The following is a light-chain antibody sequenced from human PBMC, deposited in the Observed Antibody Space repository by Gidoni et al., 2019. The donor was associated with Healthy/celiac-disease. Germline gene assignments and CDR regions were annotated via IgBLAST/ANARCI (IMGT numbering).Light chain of an antibody. V-gene: IGKV3-11*01. CDR2: DAS. J-gene: IGKJ1*01. CDR3: QQRSNWLWT. Sequence: EIVFPQSPATLSLSPGERATLSCRASQSVSSYLAWYQQKPGQAPRLLIYDASNRATGIPARFSGSGSGTDFTITISSLEPEDGAGYYCQQRSNWLWTFGQGTKVEIK. CDR1: QSVSSY.